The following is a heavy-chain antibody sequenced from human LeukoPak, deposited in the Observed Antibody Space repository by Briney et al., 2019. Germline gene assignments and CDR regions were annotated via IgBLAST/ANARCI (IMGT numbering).Heavy chain of an antibody. V-gene: IGHV3-73*01. J-gene: IGHJ4*02. CDR3: SSGLSVLRSNNTPVDY. Sequence: GGSLRLSCAASGFTFSGSAMHWVRQASGKGLEWVGRIRSKANNYATAYAASVKGRFTISRDDSKNTAYLQMNSLKTDDTAVYFCSSGLSVLRSNNTPVDYWGQGTLVTVSS. CDR1: GFTFSGSA. D-gene: IGHD4-17*01. CDR2: IRSKANNYAT.